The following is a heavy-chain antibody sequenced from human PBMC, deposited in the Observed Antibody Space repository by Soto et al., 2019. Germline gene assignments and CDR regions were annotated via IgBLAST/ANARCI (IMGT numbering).Heavy chain of an antibody. V-gene: IGHV4-59*08. Sequence: SETLSLTCTVSGCSISTYYWNWIRQPPGKGLEWIGYIYYGGSANYNPSLKSRVTISVDTSKKQFSLKLSSVTAADTAVYYCARGGHCTNGVCSALDYWGQGTLVTVSS. CDR3: ARGGHCTNGVCSALDY. CDR1: GCSISTYY. J-gene: IGHJ4*02. D-gene: IGHD2-8*01. CDR2: IYYGGSA.